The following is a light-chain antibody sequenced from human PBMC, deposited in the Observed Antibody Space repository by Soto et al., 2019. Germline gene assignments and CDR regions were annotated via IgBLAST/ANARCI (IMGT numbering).Light chain of an antibody. V-gene: IGKV3-11*01. CDR1: QSVRSY. Sequence: IVLTQSPATLSLSPGERATLSCRASQSVRSYLAWYQQKTGQGPRLLIFATTTRATGIPAGFSGSGSGTDLTLTISSLEPEDFAVYYCQQRTHWPSYTFGQGTKLEIK. J-gene: IGKJ2*01. CDR3: QQRTHWPSYT. CDR2: ATT.